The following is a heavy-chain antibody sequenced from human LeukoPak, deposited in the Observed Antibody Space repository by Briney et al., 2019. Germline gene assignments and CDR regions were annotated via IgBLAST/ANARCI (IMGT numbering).Heavy chain of an antibody. CDR1: GGSFSGYY. CDR3: ARLAGSTSCQGTCDY. CDR2: INHSGST. J-gene: IGHJ4*02. V-gene: IGHV4-34*01. Sequence: SETLSLTCAVYGGSFSGYYWSWIRQPPGKGLEWIGEINHSGSTNYNPSLKSRVTISVDTSMNQFSLKLSSVTAADTAVYYCARLAGSTSCQGTCDYWGQGTLVTVSS. D-gene: IGHD2-2*01.